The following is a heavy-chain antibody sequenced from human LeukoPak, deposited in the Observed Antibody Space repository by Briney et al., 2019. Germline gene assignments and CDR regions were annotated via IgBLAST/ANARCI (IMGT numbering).Heavy chain of an antibody. J-gene: IGHJ4*02. Sequence: PGGSLRLSCAASGFTFNSYAMHWVRQGPDKGLEWVAVMAHDGSNIYYAGSVQGRFTISRDDSKDTLYLQMNSLRLEDTAVYYCARASDRMYDEFWEGYFSSFDFWGQGTLVTVSS. CDR3: ARASDRMYDEFWEGYFSSFDF. CDR2: MAHDGSNI. CDR1: GFTFNSYA. D-gene: IGHD3-3*01. V-gene: IGHV3-30-3*01.